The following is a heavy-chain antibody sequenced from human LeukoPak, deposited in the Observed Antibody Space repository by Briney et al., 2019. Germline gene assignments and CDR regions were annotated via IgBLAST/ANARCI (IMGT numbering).Heavy chain of an antibody. J-gene: IGHJ3*02. Sequence: GASVKVSCKASGYSFNSYAMHWVRQAPGQRLEWMGWINAGNGNRKYSQKFQDRVTITRDTSASTAYMELSSLRSEDTAVYYCARGSGWLDYYSGIEDDAFDIWGQGTMVTVSS. CDR2: INAGNGNR. D-gene: IGHD3-10*01. V-gene: IGHV1-3*01. CDR1: GYSFNSYA. CDR3: ARGSGWLDYYSGIEDDAFDI.